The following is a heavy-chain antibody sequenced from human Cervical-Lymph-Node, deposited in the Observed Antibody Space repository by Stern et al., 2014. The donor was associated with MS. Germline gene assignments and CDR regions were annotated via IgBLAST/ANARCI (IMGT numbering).Heavy chain of an antibody. CDR2: IPLIFDAT. D-gene: IGHD2-21*01. CDR3: ARGDSEAPIYYFDS. CDR1: GGTFSNFD. J-gene: IGHJ4*02. Sequence: MQLVESGAEVKKHGSSMKVYCKTSGGTFSNFDISWVRQAPGQGLEWMGGIPLIFDATNYAQKFQGRVTITADESTMTVYMELSSLRSDDTAMYYCARGDSEAPIYYFDSWGQGTLVTVSS. V-gene: IGHV1-69*01.